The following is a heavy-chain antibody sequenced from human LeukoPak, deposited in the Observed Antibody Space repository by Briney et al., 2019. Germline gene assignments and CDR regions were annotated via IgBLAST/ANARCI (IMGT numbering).Heavy chain of an antibody. V-gene: IGHV4-39*02. D-gene: IGHD3-10*01. CDR1: GGSISSNSYY. CDR2: IYYSGST. J-gene: IGHJ6*03. CDR3: ARDVHYGSGSYYPYYYYYCMDV. Sequence: PSETLSLTCTVSGGSISSNSYYWSWIRQPPGQGLEWNGSIYYSGSTYYNPSLKSRVTISVDTSKNQFSLKLSSVTAADTAVYYCARDVHYGSGSYYPYYYYYCMDVWGKGTTVSISS.